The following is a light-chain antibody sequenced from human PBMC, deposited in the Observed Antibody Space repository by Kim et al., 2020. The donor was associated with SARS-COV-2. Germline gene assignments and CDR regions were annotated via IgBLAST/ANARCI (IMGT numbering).Light chain of an antibody. Sequence: SPGERAPLSCRTSQSVSSSYLAWYQQKPGRAPRLLIYGASSRATGIPDRFSGSGSGTDVTLTISRLEPEDFAVYYCQQYGSSPPYTFGQGTKLEI. V-gene: IGKV3-20*01. CDR2: GAS. J-gene: IGKJ2*01. CDR3: QQYGSSPPYT. CDR1: QSVSSSY.